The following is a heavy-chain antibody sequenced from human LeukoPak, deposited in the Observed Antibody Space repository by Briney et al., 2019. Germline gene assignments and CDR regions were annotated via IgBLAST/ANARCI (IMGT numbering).Heavy chain of an antibody. V-gene: IGHV1-69*04. CDR3: ARAEGYYDSSGYCYIRFGHQFDY. CDR1: GGTFSSYA. J-gene: IGHJ4*02. CDR2: IIPILGIA. Sequence: SVKVSCKASGGTFSSYAISWVRQAPGQGLEWMGRIIPILGIANYAQKFQGRVTITADKSTSTAYMELSSLRSEDTAVYYCARAEGYYDSSGYCYIRFGHQFDYWGQGTLVTVSS. D-gene: IGHD3-22*01.